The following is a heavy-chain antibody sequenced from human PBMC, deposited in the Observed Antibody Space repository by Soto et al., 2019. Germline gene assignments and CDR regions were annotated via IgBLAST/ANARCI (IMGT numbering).Heavy chain of an antibody. CDR2: INHSGST. Sequence: SETLSLTCAVYGGSFSGYYWSWIRQPPGKGLEWIGEINHSGSTNYNPSLKSRVTISVDTSKNQFSLKLSSVTAADTAVYYCARFPTGDRLAGVYWGQGTLVTVSS. D-gene: IGHD2-21*01. CDR3: ARFPTGDRLAGVY. V-gene: IGHV4-34*01. J-gene: IGHJ4*02. CDR1: GGSFSGYY.